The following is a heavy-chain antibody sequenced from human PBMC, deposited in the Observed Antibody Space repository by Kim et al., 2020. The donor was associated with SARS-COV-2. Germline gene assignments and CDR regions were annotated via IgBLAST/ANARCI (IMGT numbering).Heavy chain of an antibody. D-gene: IGHD1-26*01. Sequence: SETLSLTCAVYGGSFSGYYWSWIRQPPGKGLEWIGEINHSGSTNYNPSLKSRVTISVDTSKNQFSLKLSSVTAADTAVYYCAREGGSYLFDYWGQGTLVT. CDR3: AREGGSYLFDY. CDR2: INHSGST. CDR1: GGSFSGYY. J-gene: IGHJ4*02. V-gene: IGHV4-34*01.